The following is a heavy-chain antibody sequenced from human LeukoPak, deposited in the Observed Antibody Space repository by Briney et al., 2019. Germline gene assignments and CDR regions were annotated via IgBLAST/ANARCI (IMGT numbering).Heavy chain of an antibody. Sequence: SETLSLTCDVSGGSFSGYYWTWIRQPPGKGLEWMGEINHSADPNYNPSLKTRLCLSIDTSKNQISLKMRSVTAADTAVYYCARGRNWQTFYHFCMDVWGNGTTVTVSS. CDR1: GGSFSGYY. CDR3: ARGRNWQTFYHFCMDV. D-gene: IGHD1-14*01. V-gene: IGHV4-34*01. CDR2: INHSADP. J-gene: IGHJ6*03.